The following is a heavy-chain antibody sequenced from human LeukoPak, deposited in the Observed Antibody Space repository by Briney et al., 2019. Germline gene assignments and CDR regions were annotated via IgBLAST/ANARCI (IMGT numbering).Heavy chain of an antibody. CDR3: ASSIAVAGRGPFDI. Sequence: SETLSLICTVSGGSISSSSYYWGWIRQPQGKGLEWIGSIYYSGSTYYNPSLKSRVTISVDTSKNQFSLKLSSVTAADTAVYYYASSIAVAGRGPFDIWGQGTMVTVSS. CDR1: GGSISSSSYY. V-gene: IGHV4-39*01. J-gene: IGHJ3*02. CDR2: IYYSGST. D-gene: IGHD6-19*01.